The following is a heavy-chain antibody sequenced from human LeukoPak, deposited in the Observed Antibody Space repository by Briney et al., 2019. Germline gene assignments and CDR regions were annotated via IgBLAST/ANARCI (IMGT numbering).Heavy chain of an antibody. J-gene: IGHJ3*02. CDR1: GFTFSSYW. V-gene: IGHV3-7*01. CDR2: IKQDGSEK. Sequence: QPGGSLRLSCAASGFTFSSYWMSWVRQAPGKGLEWVANIKQDGSEKYYVDSVKGRFTISRDNAKNSLYLQMNSLRAEDTAVYYCARDQVGPYDAFDIWGQGTMVTVSS. D-gene: IGHD1-26*01. CDR3: ARDQVGPYDAFDI.